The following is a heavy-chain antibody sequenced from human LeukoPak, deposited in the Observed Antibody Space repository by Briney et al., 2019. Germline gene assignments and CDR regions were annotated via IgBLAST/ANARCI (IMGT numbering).Heavy chain of an antibody. CDR3: ARFMWELPFDY. CDR1: GGSLSSYY. Sequence: SETLSLTCTVSGGSLSSYYWSWIRQPPGKGLEWIGEINHSGSTYYNPSLKSRVTISVDTSKNQFSLKLSSVTAADTAVYYCARFMWELPFDYWGQGTLVTVSS. J-gene: IGHJ4*02. CDR2: INHSGST. V-gene: IGHV4-34*01. D-gene: IGHD1-26*01.